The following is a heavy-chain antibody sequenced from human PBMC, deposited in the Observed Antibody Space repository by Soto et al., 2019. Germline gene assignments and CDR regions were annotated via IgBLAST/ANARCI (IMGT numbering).Heavy chain of an antibody. V-gene: IGHV1-18*01. Sequence: QVQLVQSGAEVKKPGASVKVSCKASGYTFTSYGISWVRQAPGQGLEWMGWISAYNGNTNYAQKLQGRVTMTTDTSTGHASMELRSLSPDDTAVYYCGGEHSGGWANGSDPWGRGTLVTVSS. CDR1: GYTFTSYG. CDR3: GGEHSGGWANGSDP. D-gene: IGHD6-19*01. CDR2: ISAYNGNT. J-gene: IGHJ5*02.